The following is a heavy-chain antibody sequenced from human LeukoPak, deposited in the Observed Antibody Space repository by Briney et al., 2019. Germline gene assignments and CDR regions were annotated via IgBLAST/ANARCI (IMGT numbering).Heavy chain of an antibody. CDR2: IYYSGST. CDR3: ARQGHVWGSYRYPGY. V-gene: IGHV4-31*03. Sequence: PSETLSLTCTVSGGSISSGGYYWSWIRQHPGKGLEWIGYIYYSGSTYYNPSLKSRVTISVDTSKNQFSLKLSSVTAADTAVYYCARQGHVWGSYRYPGYWGQGTLVTVSS. J-gene: IGHJ4*02. D-gene: IGHD3-16*02. CDR1: GGSISSGGYY.